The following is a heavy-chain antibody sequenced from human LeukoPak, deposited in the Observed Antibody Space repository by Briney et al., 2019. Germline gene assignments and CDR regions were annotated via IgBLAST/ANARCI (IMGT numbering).Heavy chain of an antibody. V-gene: IGHV1-2*02. CDR2: INPNSGST. CDR3: ARGGYDYVWGSYRYTADY. J-gene: IGHJ4*02. D-gene: IGHD3-16*02. Sequence: ASVKVSCKAPGYTFTGYYMHWVRQAPGQGLEWMGWINPNSGSTNYAQKFQGRVTMTRDTSISTAYMELSRLRSDDTAVYYCARGGYDYVWGSYRYTADYWGQGTLVTVSS. CDR1: GYTFTGYY.